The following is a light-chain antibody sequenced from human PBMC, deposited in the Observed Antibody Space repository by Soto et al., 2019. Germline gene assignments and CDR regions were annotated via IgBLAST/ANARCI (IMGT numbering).Light chain of an antibody. Sequence: DIPMTQSPSSLSASVGDRVTITCRASQGISTFLAWYQQKPGKVPMLLIYGASTLQSGVPSRFSGSGSGTEFTLTISSLQPEDVATYYCQKYNSAPPLFAFGPGTKVDIK. CDR3: QKYNSAPPLFA. J-gene: IGKJ3*01. CDR2: GAS. CDR1: QGISTF. V-gene: IGKV1-27*01.